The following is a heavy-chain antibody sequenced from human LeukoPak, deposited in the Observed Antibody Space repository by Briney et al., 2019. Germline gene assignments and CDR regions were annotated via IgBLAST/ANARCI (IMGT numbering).Heavy chain of an antibody. CDR2: MYYSGST. CDR1: GGSISSSSYY. D-gene: IGHD6-13*01. Sequence: SETLSLTCTVSGGSISSSSYYWSWIRQPPGKGLEWIGYMYYSGSTNYNPSLKSRVTISLDTSNNQFSLKLTSVTAADTAVYYCARAHTTSWYMDYWGQGTLVTVSS. V-gene: IGHV4-61*01. CDR3: ARAHTTSWYMDY. J-gene: IGHJ4*02.